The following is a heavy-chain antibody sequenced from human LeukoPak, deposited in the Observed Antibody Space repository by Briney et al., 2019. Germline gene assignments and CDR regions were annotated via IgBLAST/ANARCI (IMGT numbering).Heavy chain of an antibody. D-gene: IGHD3-22*01. V-gene: IGHV1-2*02. CDR1: GYTFTGYY. CDR3: ARVYSSGPHRPFDY. J-gene: IGHJ4*02. CDR2: INPNSGGT. Sequence: ASVKVSCKASGYTFTGYYMHWVRQAPGQGLEWMGWINPNSGGTNYAQKFQGRVTMTRDTSISTVYMELSRLRSDDTAVYYCARVYSSGPHRPFDYWGQGTLVTVSS.